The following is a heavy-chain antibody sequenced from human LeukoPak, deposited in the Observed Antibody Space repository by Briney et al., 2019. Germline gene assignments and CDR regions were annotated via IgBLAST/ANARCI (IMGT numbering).Heavy chain of an antibody. CDR2: ISSSSSYI. CDR1: GFTFSSYS. CDR3: ARDGTIRGMDV. J-gene: IGHJ6*02. Sequence: GGSLRLSCAASGFTFSSYSMNWVRQAPGKGLEWVSSISSSSSYIYYADSVKGRFTISRDNSKNTLYLQMNSLRAEDTAVYYCARDGTIRGMDVWGQGTTVTVSS. D-gene: IGHD4/OR15-4a*01. V-gene: IGHV3-21*01.